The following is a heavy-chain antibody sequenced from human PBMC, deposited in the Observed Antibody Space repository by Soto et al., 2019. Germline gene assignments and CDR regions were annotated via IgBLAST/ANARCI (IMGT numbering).Heavy chain of an antibody. V-gene: IGHV3-11*01. Sequence: GALRLSCTGSGFDFGDYYMSWIRQAPGKGLEWVSYIDSGDGTTYYTDSVKGRFTISRDNAKKTVYLQMSSLRVEDTALYYCVRPYYSSSWFPFDRWGQGTLVTVSS. CDR1: GFDFGDYY. D-gene: IGHD6-13*01. CDR2: IDSGDGTT. J-gene: IGHJ4*02. CDR3: VRPYYSSSWFPFDR.